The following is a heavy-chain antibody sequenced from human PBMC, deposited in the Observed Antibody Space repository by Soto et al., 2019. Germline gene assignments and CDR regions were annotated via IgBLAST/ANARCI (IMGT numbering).Heavy chain of an antibody. CDR2: IIPIIGII. CDR1: RGTFSTYT. V-gene: IGHV1-69*08. Sequence: QVQLVQSGAEVKKPGSSVKVSCKASRGTFSTYTITWVRQAPGQGLEWMGRIIPIIGIINYAQKFQGRVTISAHEFTSTAYMELTGLRSEDTAGYYCAGDPDSHYNDSHASSYPWGQGTLVTVSS. J-gene: IGHJ5*02. D-gene: IGHD4-4*01. CDR3: AGDPDSHYNDSHASSYP.